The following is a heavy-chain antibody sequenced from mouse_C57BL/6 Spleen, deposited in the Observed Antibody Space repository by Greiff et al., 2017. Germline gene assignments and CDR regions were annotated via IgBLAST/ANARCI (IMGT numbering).Heavy chain of an antibody. CDR2: ISGGGGNT. V-gene: IGHV5-9*01. D-gene: IGHD1-1*01. Sequence: EVNVVESGGGLVKPGGSLKLSCAASGFTFSSYTMSWVRQTPEKRLEWVATISGGGGNTYYPDSVKGRFTISRDNAKNTLYLQMSSLRSEDTALYYCARHYYGSSYAMDYWSQGTSVTVSS. CDR1: GFTFSSYT. CDR3: ARHYYGSSYAMDY. J-gene: IGHJ4*01.